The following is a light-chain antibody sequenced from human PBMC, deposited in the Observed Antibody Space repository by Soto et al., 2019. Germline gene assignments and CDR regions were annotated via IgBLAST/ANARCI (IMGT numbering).Light chain of an antibody. Sequence: EIVLTQSPATLSLSPGERATLSCRASQSVSSYLAWYQQKPGQAPRLLISDASNRATGIPARFSGSGSGTDFTLTISSLEPEDFAVYYCQHRSSWPLTFGGGTKVDIK. CDR2: DAS. CDR3: QHRSSWPLT. J-gene: IGKJ4*01. CDR1: QSVSSY. V-gene: IGKV3-11*01.